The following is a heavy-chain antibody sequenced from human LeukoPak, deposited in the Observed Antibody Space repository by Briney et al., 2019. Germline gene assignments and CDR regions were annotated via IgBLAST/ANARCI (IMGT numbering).Heavy chain of an antibody. CDR3: ARTFVEASDTLAY. D-gene: IGHD2-2*02. V-gene: IGHV5-51*01. Sequence: GESLNISCHVSEYSVTSYWIGWVRQKPGKGLEWIGIIYPGDSDARYSLSLQGQVNISADKSGIAYLQWSSLKASDTALYFCARTFVEASDTLAYWGQGTLVTVSS. J-gene: IGHJ4*02. CDR2: IYPGDSDA. CDR1: EYSVTSYW.